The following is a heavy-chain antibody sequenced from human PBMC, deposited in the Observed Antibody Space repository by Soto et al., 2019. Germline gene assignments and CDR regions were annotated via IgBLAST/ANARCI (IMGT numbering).Heavy chain of an antibody. J-gene: IGHJ6*01. CDR3: ARVLSSWYGMDV. Sequence: SQTLSLTCAISGDSVSSISAAWNWIRQSPSRGLEWLGRTYYRCKWYNDYAVSVKGRITINPDTSKNQFSLQLNSVTPEDTAVYYCARVLSSWYGMDVCGQGTMVTVSS. V-gene: IGHV6-1*01. CDR2: TYYRCKWYN. CDR1: GDSVSSISAA. D-gene: IGHD6-13*01.